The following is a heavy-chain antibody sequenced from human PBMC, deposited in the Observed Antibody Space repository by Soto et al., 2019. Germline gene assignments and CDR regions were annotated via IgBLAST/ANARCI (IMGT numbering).Heavy chain of an antibody. V-gene: IGHV3-43D*04. Sequence: EVQLVESGGVVIQPGGSLRLSCAASGFTFDDYAMEWVRQAPGKGLEWVALITWDGATSYYADSVKGRFTIYRDNSKNSLYLQMNSLRTEDTALYYCAKHKDGALDHWGQGTLVTVSS. CDR3: AKHKDGALDH. CDR1: GFTFDDYA. CDR2: ITWDGATS. D-gene: IGHD3-10*01. J-gene: IGHJ4*02.